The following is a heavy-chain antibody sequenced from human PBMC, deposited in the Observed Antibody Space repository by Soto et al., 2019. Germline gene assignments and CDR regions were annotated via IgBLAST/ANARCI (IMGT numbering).Heavy chain of an antibody. CDR1: GYTFTNYW. Sequence: PGESLKISCKGSGYTFTNYWIGWVRQMPGKGLEWMGIIYPGDSDTKYNPSFQGQVTISADKSITTTYLRWTSLKASDTAIYYFAASLFYYGMDVWGQGTTVTVSS. CDR2: IYPGDSDT. CDR3: AASLFYYGMDV. J-gene: IGHJ6*02. V-gene: IGHV5-51*01.